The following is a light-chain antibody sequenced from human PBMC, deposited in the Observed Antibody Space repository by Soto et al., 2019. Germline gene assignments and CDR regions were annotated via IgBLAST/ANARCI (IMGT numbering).Light chain of an antibody. CDR3: SSYTSSSTRV. V-gene: IGLV2-14*01. CDR1: SSDVGGYNY. J-gene: IGLJ1*01. Sequence: QSALTQPASVSGSPGQSITISCTGTSSDVGGYNYVSWYQQHPGKAPKLMIYEVSNRPSGVSNRFSGSKSGNTASLTISGRQAEDEDDYYCSSYTSSSTRVFGTGTKLTVL. CDR2: EVS.